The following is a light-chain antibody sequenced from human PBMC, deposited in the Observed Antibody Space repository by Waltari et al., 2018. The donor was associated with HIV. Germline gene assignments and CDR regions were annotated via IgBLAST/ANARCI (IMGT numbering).Light chain of an antibody. V-gene: IGLV3-21*02. Sequence: SYFLTQPPSVSVAPGQTARITCGGNNIGSRSVHWYQQKPGQAPGMVVFDDTHRPSGIPERFSGSNSGNTATLTITRVEAGDEADYFCQVWDTRSDHPVVFGGGTNLTVL. CDR2: DDT. CDR3: QVWDTRSDHPVV. J-gene: IGLJ2*01. CDR1: NIGSRS.